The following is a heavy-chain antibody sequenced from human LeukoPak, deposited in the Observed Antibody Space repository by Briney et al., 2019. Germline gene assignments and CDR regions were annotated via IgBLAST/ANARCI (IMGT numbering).Heavy chain of an antibody. D-gene: IGHD3-22*01. CDR3: TTDPSGSSGYYYYFDY. Sequence: GRSLRLSCAASGFTFSSYAMHWVRQAPGKGLEWVAVISYDGSNKYYADSVKGRFTISRDNSKNTLYLQMNSLKTEDTAVYYCTTDPSGSSGYYYYFDYWGQGTLVTVSS. J-gene: IGHJ4*02. CDR2: ISYDGSNK. CDR1: GFTFSSYA. V-gene: IGHV3-30-3*01.